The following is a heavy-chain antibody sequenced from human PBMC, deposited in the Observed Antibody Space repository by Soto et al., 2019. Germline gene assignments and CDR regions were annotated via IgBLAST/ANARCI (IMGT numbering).Heavy chain of an antibody. Sequence: GESLKISCKGSGYSFTSYWIGWVRQMPGKGLEWMGIIYPGDSDTRYSPSFQGQVTISADMSISTAYLQWSSLKASDTAMYYCARRSFEGDFWSGDAFDIWGQGTMVTVSS. V-gene: IGHV5-51*01. D-gene: IGHD3-3*01. CDR3: ARRSFEGDFWSGDAFDI. CDR1: GYSFTSYW. CDR2: IYPGDSDT. J-gene: IGHJ3*02.